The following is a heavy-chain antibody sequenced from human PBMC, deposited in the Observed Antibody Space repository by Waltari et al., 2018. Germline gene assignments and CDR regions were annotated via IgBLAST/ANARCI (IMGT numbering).Heavy chain of an antibody. CDR2: ICWNSGSI. V-gene: IGHV3-9*01. D-gene: IGHD2-15*01. J-gene: IGHJ2*01. Sequence: EVQLVESGGGLVQPGRSLRLSCAASGFTFDDYAMHWARQAPGQGLEWVSGICWNSGSIGYADSVKGRFTISRDNAKNSLYLQMNSLRAEDTAVYYCARDAKYCSGGSCYSVLWYFDLWGRGTLVTVSS. CDR1: GFTFDDYA. CDR3: ARDAKYCSGGSCYSVLWYFDL.